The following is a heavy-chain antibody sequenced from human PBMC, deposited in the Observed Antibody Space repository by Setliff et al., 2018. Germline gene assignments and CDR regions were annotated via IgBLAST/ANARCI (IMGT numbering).Heavy chain of an antibody. CDR2: IKPDGSET. CDR3: ARDRGGASTRDH. J-gene: IGHJ4*02. CDR1: GFSISNYW. D-gene: IGHD1-26*01. Sequence: GGSLRLSCVASGFSISNYWMGWVRQPPGKGLEWVASIKPDGSETYYVDSVKGRFTVSRDNPKNSLYLQMSSLRAEDTAIYYCARDRGGASTRDHWGQGTLVTVSS. V-gene: IGHV3-7*03.